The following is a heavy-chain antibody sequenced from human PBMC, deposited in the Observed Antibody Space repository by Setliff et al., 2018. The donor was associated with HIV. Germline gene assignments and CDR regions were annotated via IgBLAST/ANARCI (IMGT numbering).Heavy chain of an antibody. Sequence: PSETLSLTCTVSGGSISSDNYYWTWIRQSAGKGLEWIGHIYTNGYTSYNPSLKSRVTISVDTSKNQFPLKLTSVTAADTAVYYCVTSSSWSSRLNFWGPGMLVTVSS. CDR1: GGSISSDNYY. V-gene: IGHV4-61*09. CDR2: IYTNGYT. D-gene: IGHD2-2*01. J-gene: IGHJ4*02. CDR3: VTSSSWSSRLNF.